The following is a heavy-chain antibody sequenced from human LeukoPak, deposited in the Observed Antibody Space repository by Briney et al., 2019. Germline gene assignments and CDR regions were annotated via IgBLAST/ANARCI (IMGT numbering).Heavy chain of an antibody. CDR3: AKVHDFWSGYYLYFDY. CDR2: ISGSGGST. V-gene: IGHV3-23*01. CDR1: GFTFSSYA. D-gene: IGHD3-3*01. J-gene: IGHJ4*02. Sequence: PGGSLRLSCAASGFTFSSYAMSWVRQAPGKGLEWVSAISGSGGSTYYADSVKGRFTISRDNSKNTLYLQMNSLRAEDTAVYYCAKVHDFWSGYYLYFDYWGQGTLVIVSS.